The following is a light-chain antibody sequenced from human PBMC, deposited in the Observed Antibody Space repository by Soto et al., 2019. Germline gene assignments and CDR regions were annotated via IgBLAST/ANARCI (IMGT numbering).Light chain of an antibody. CDR3: RPFASSNTWV. J-gene: IGLJ3*02. CDR2: EVT. Sequence: QSALTQPPSASGSPGQSVTISCTGTSSDVGAYNYVSWYQQHAGKAPKLVIYEVTKRPSGVPDRFSGSKPANTASLTVSGVQAEDEADYYCRPFASSNTWVFGGGTKLTVL. CDR1: SSDVGAYNY. V-gene: IGLV2-8*01.